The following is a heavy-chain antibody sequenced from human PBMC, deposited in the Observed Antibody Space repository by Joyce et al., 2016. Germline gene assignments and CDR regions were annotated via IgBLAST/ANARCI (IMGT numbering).Heavy chain of an antibody. V-gene: IGHV3-21*02. Sequence: EVQLVESGGGLVKPGGSLRISCAASGFTFSTSSMSWFRRATGKGLEWVPAISSDSTYIFYADSVKGRFTVSRDNAKNSLYLQMNSLRAEDTAVFFCARGGIVYDYSMDLWGQGTTVTVSS. CDR3: ARGGIVYDYSMDL. CDR1: GFTFSTSS. CDR2: ISSDSTYI. D-gene: IGHD3-22*01. J-gene: IGHJ6*02.